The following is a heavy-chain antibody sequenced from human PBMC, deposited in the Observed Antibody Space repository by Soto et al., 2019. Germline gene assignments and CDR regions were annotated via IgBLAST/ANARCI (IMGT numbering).Heavy chain of an antibody. Sequence: SSETLSLTCTVSGGSFSSGNYYWSWIRQHPGKGLEWIGYIYYSGSTYYNPSLKSRVTISLDTSKNQFSLNLSSVTAADTAVYYCARDNWNYVESSHYFDYWGQGTLVTVSS. D-gene: IGHD1-7*01. CDR3: ARDNWNYVESSHYFDY. V-gene: IGHV4-31*03. CDR1: GGSFSSGNYY. CDR2: IYYSGST. J-gene: IGHJ4*02.